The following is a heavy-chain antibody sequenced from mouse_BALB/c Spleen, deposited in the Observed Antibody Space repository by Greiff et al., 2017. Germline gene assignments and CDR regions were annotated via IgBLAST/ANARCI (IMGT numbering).Heavy chain of an antibody. Sequence: VQRVESGPGLVAPSQSLSITCTASGFSLTSYGVHWVRQPPGKGMEWLGVIWAGGSTNYNSALMSRLSIIKDNSKSQVFIKMNSLQTDDTAMYYWSRVYGDGAMDDWGEGTSVTVSS. D-gene: IGHD2-13*01. CDR2: IWAGGST. V-gene: IGHV2-9*02. J-gene: IGHJ4*01. CDR3: SRVYGDGAMDD. CDR1: GFSLTSYG.